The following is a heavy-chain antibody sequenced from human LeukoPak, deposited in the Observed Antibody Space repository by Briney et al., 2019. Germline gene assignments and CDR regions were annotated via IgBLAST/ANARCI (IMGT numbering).Heavy chain of an antibody. D-gene: IGHD3-22*01. CDR2: ISAYNGNT. Sequence: ASVKVSCKASGYTFTSYGISWVRQAPGQGLEWMGWISAYNGNTNYAQKLQGRVTMTTDTSTSTAYMELWSLRSDDTAVYYCARNHYYDTSGGNAFDIWGQGTMVTVSS. CDR3: ARNHYYDTSGGNAFDI. CDR1: GYTFTSYG. J-gene: IGHJ3*02. V-gene: IGHV1-18*01.